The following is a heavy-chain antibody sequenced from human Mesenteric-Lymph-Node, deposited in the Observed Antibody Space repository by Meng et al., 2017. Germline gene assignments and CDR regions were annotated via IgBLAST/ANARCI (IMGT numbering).Heavy chain of an antibody. D-gene: IGHD5-18*01. CDR3: AKDIRHSYGFLVEDLGY. V-gene: IGHV3-23*01. CDR2: ISGSGGST. Sequence: GESLKISCAASGFTFSSYAMSWVRQAPGKGLEWVSAISGSGGSTYYADSVKGRFTISRDNSKSTLFLQMSSLRAEDTAVYYCAKDIRHSYGFLVEDLGYWGQGTLVTVSS. J-gene: IGHJ4*02. CDR1: GFTFSSYA.